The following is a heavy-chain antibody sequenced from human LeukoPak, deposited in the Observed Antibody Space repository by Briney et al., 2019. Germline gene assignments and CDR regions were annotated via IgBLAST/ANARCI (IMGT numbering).Heavy chain of an antibody. Sequence: GGSLRLSCAASGFTFSTSWMHWVRQAPGKGLVWVSRINSDGSTTTYADSVKGRFTISRDNAKNSLYLQMNSLRDEDTAVYYCAREARRDGYLNSGYWGQGTLVTVSS. CDR3: AREARRDGYLNSGY. D-gene: IGHD5-24*01. CDR2: INSDGSTT. CDR1: GFTFSTSW. V-gene: IGHV3-74*01. J-gene: IGHJ4*02.